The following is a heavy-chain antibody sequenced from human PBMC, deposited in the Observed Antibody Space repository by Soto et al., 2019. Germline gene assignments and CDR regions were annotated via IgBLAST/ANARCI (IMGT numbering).Heavy chain of an antibody. V-gene: IGHV3-9*01. CDR1: GFTFDDYA. CDR3: AKDIGSPGYYYGMDV. CDR2: ISWNSGSI. Sequence: LRLSCAASGFTFDDYAMHWFRQAPGKGLEWVSGISWNSGSIGYADSVKGRFTISRDNAKNSLYLQMNSLRAEDTALYYCAKDIGSPGYYYGMDVWGQGTTVTVSS. D-gene: IGHD6-25*01. J-gene: IGHJ6*02.